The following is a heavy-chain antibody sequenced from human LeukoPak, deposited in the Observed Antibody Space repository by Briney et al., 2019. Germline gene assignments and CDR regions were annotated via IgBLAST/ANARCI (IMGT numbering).Heavy chain of an antibody. CDR1: GFTFSSYG. CDR3: AKGGDYVPYYFDY. CDR2: ISWNSGSI. J-gene: IGHJ4*02. Sequence: GGSLRLSCAASGFTFSSYGMSWVRQAPGKGLEWVSGISWNSGSIGYADSVKGRFTISRDNSKNTLYLQMNSLRAEDTAVYYCAKGGDYVPYYFDYWGQGTLVTVSS. V-gene: IGHV3-23*01. D-gene: IGHD4-17*01.